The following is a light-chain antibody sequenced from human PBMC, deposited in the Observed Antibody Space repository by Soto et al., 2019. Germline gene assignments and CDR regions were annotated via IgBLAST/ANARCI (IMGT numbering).Light chain of an antibody. J-gene: IGLJ1*01. V-gene: IGLV1-40*01. CDR3: AAWDDSLSGSYA. CDR1: NSNIGAGYD. Sequence: QSVLTQPPSVSGAPGQRVTISCTGSNSNIGAGYDVNWYQHFPGTAPKLLIYVNTNRPSGVPDRFSGSKSGSSTSLAITGLQSEDEADYYCAAWDDSLSGSYAFGTGTKLTVL. CDR2: VNT.